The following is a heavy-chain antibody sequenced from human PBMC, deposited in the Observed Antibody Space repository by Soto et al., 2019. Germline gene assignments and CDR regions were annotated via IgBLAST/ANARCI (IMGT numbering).Heavy chain of an antibody. Sequence: SETLSLTCTVSGDSINSDDYYWSWIRQPPGKGLEWIGYIYYSGSTYYNPSLKSRVTMSIDTSKNQFSLKLTSVTAADTAVYYCARDPAPWGQGTLVTVSS. V-gene: IGHV4-30-4*01. CDR3: ARDPAP. CDR2: IYYSGST. J-gene: IGHJ5*02. CDR1: GDSINSDDYY.